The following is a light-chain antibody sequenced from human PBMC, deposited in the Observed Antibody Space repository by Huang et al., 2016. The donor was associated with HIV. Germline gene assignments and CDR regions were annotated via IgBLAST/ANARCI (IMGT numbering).Light chain of an antibody. J-gene: IGKJ4*01. V-gene: IGKV3D-15*01. CDR3: QQYDKWPPGLT. CDR2: DTS. CDR1: QNVRNN. Sequence: EIKMTQSPATLSVSPGGRVTLSSRASQNVRNNLAWYQRKAGQAPRLLIYDTSTRASGIPARFSGSGSGTEFTLTISGLQAEDFAIYYCQQYDKWPPGLTFGGGTKVEI.